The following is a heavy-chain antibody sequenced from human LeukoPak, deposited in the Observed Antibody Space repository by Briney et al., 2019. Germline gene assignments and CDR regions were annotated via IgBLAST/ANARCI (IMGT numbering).Heavy chain of an antibody. D-gene: IGHD3-16*01. J-gene: IGHJ4*02. CDR2: IYHSGST. CDR3: ARGIYVWGTRTKGSRFDY. Sequence: PSETLSLTCAVSGYSISSGYYWGWIRQPPGKGLEWIGSIYHSGSTYYNPSLKSRVTISVDTSKNQFSLKLSSVTAADTAVYYCARGIYVWGTRTKGSRFDYWGQGTLVTVSS. CDR1: GYSISSGYY. V-gene: IGHV4-38-2*01.